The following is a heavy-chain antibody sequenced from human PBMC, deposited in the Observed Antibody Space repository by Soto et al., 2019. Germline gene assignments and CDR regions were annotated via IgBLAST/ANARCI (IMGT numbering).Heavy chain of an antibody. J-gene: IGHJ5*02. Sequence: SETLSLTCTVSGGSISSSSYYWGWIRQPPGTGLEWIGSIYYSGSTHYNPSLKSRVTMSVDTSRNQLSLKLSSVTAADTSVYYCARHHVYLSDSGASNWFDPWGQGTRVTVYS. CDR3: ARHHVYLSDSGASNWFDP. CDR1: GGSISSSSYY. CDR2: IYYSGST. D-gene: IGHD3-22*01. V-gene: IGHV4-39*01.